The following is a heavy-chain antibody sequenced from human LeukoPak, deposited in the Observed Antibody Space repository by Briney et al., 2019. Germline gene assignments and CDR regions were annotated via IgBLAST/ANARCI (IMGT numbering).Heavy chain of an antibody. CDR3: VRDPDILTGVAFDI. CDR1: GFTFSNAW. J-gene: IGHJ3*02. CDR2: IKQDGSAK. D-gene: IGHD3-9*01. Sequence: GGSLRLSCAASGFTFSNAWMSWVRQAPGKGLEWVANIKQDGSAKNDVDSVKGRFTVARDNAKNSLYLQMNSLRAEDTAVYYCVRDPDILTGVAFDIWGQGTMVTVSS. V-gene: IGHV3-7*05.